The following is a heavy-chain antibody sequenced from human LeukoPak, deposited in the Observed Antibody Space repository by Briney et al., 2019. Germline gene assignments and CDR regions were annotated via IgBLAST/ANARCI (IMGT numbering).Heavy chain of an antibody. CDR2: IYHSGST. D-gene: IGHD6-13*01. Sequence: SETLSLTCAVSGYSISSGYYWGWIRQPPGEGLEWIGSIYHSGSTYYNPSLKSRVTISVDTSKNQFSLKLSSVTAADTAVYYCARDHNSSWSTNAFDIWGQGTMVTVSS. J-gene: IGHJ3*02. CDR1: GYSISSGYY. CDR3: ARDHNSSWSTNAFDI. V-gene: IGHV4-38-2*02.